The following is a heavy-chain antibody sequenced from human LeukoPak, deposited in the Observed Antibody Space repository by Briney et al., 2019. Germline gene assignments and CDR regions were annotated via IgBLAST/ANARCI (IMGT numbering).Heavy chain of an antibody. J-gene: IGHJ4*02. CDR2: INHSGST. CDR1: GFTFSSYS. CDR3: ARGAIWQQLVFDY. D-gene: IGHD6-13*01. Sequence: GSLRLSCAASGFTFSSYSMNWIRQPPGKGLEWIGEINHSGSTNYNPSLKSRVTISVDTSKNQFSLKLSSVTAADTAVYYCARGAIWQQLVFDYWGQGTLVTVSS. V-gene: IGHV4-34*01.